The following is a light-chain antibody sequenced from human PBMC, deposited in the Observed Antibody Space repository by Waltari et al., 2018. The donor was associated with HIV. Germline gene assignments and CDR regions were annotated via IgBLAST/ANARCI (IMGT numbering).Light chain of an antibody. CDR1: RTVFYSSDNQNY. CDR3: QQYYTVPPT. Sequence: DIVMTQSPDSLTVSLGERATIQCTSSRTVFYSSDNQNYLAWYLQRPGQSPKVLIFWASTRAFGVSDRFRGSGSGTHFSLTLSSLQADDVGIYYCQQYYTVPPTFGGGTKVEI. J-gene: IGKJ4*01. V-gene: IGKV4-1*01. CDR2: WAS.